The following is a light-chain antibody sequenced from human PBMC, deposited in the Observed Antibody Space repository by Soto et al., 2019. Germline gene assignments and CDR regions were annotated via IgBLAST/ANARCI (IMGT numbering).Light chain of an antibody. J-gene: IGKJ1*01. CDR3: QHYNNWPRT. CDR2: GAS. CDR1: QSVSSN. Sequence: EIVMTQSPATLSVSPGERATLSCRASQSVSSNLAWYQQKPGQAPRLLIYGASTRATGIPARFSGIRSVTEFTLTISSLQSEDFAVYYCQHYNNWPRTFGQGTKVEIK. V-gene: IGKV3-15*01.